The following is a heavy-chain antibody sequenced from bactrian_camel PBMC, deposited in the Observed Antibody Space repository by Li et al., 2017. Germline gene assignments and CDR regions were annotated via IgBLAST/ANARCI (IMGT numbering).Heavy chain of an antibody. J-gene: IGHJ4*01. V-gene: IGHV3S53*01. D-gene: IGHD6*01. Sequence: HVQLVESGGGSVQAGGTLRLSCATSGYTFNMFACLAWFRQAPGEEREGVAGTTSGGTTSYADSVKGRFTISQDTAKDTVHLQMNSLKPEDADKYYCVADSAPCTLVIETVRYFPYSGQGTQVTVS. CDR3: VADSAPCTLVIETVRYFPY. CDR2: TTSGGTT. CDR1: GYTFNMFA.